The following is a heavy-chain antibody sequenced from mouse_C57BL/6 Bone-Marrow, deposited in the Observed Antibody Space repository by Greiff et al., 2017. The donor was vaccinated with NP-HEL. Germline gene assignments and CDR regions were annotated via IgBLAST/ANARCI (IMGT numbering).Heavy chain of an antibody. V-gene: IGHV5-6*01. CDR1: GFTFSSYG. Sequence: EVHLVESGGDLVKPGGSVKLSCAASGFTFSSYGMSWVRQTPDKRLEWVATISSGGSYTYYPDSVKGRFTISRDNAKNTLYLQMSSLKSEDTAMYYCASPYDYDVAWFAYWGQGTLVTVSA. CDR2: ISSGGSYT. J-gene: IGHJ3*01. CDR3: ASPYDYDVAWFAY. D-gene: IGHD2-4*01.